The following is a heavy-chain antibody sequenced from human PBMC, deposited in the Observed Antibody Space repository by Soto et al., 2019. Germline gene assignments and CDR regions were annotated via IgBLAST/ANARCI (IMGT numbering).Heavy chain of an antibody. Sequence: PGESLKISCKGSGFTFTSYWIAWVRPMPGKGLEWMGIIYPGDSDSSYSPSFQGQVTISADKSINTAYLHWSSLKASDTAIYYCAKHEGYCSTTTCSNFDYWGQGTLVTVSS. J-gene: IGHJ4*02. D-gene: IGHD2-2*01. CDR3: AKHEGYCSTTTCSNFDY. V-gene: IGHV5-51*01. CDR2: IYPGDSDS. CDR1: GFTFTSYW.